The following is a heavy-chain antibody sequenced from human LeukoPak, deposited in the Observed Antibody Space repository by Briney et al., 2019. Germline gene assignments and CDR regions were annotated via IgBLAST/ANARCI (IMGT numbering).Heavy chain of an antibody. D-gene: IGHD6-13*01. J-gene: IGHJ6*02. CDR3: VRDRNDPWYSSSWHYGMDV. CDR2: IKRDGSEK. V-gene: IGHV3-7*01. CDR1: GFTFSSCW. Sequence: QPGGSLRLSCAASGFTFSSCWISWVRQAPGKGLEGVANIKRDGSEKYYVDSVKGRFTISRDNAKNSLYLQMNSLRAEDTAVYYCVRDRNDPWYSSSWHYGMDVWGQGTTVTVSS.